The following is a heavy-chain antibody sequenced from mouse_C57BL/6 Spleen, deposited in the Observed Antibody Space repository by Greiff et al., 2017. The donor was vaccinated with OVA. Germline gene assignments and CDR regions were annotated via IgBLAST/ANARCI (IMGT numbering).Heavy chain of an antibody. Sequence: QVQLQQPGPELVKPGASVKLSCKASGYTFTSYWMHWVKQRPGQGLEWIGMIHPNSGSTNYNEKFKSKATLTVDKSSSPAYMQLSSLTSEDSAVYYCARQKGYDNYADWFAYWGQGTLVTVSA. CDR1: GYTFTSYW. CDR3: ARQKGYDNYADWFAY. D-gene: IGHD2-1*01. V-gene: IGHV1-64*01. CDR2: IHPNSGST. J-gene: IGHJ3*01.